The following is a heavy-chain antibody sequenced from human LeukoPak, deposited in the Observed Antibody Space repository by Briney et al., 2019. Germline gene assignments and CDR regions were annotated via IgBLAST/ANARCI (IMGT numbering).Heavy chain of an antibody. Sequence: GGSLRLSCAASGFTVSSNYMSWVRQAPGKGLEWVSVIYSGGSTYYADSVKGRFTISRDNSKNTLYLQMNSLRAEDTAVYYCAKDLDTAVLYYYYYGMDVWGQGTTVTVSS. CDR3: AKDLDTAVLYYYYYGMDV. D-gene: IGHD5-18*01. CDR1: GFTVSSNY. CDR2: IYSGGST. V-gene: IGHV3-53*01. J-gene: IGHJ6*02.